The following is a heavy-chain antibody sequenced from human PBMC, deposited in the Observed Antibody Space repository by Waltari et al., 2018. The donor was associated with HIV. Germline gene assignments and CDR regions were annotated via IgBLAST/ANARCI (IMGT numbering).Heavy chain of an antibody. J-gene: IGHJ6*02. CDR1: GFTFSNYW. CDR2: INTDETIR. CDR3: VSSGLDV. Sequence: GGDLAQPGGSLRLSCVASGFTFSNYWMHWVRQVPGKRLVWVARINTDETIRTYAENVKGRFTISRDNGKNTLYLQMNSLRVEDTAVYYCVSSGLDVWGQGTTVNVSS. V-gene: IGHV3-74*01.